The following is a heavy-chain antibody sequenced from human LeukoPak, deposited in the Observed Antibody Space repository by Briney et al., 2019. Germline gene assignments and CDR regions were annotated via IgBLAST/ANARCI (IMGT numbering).Heavy chain of an antibody. D-gene: IGHD2-15*01. J-gene: IGHJ4*02. CDR2: ISSTSISI. Sequence: GGSLRLSCAASGFNFSPHTMNWVRQAPGKGLEWVSSISSTSISINYADSVRGRFSVSRDNAKKSLYLQMNSLRAEDTGVYYCARDGDQVGDIYDHWGQGTLVTVSS. CDR3: ARDGDQVGDIYDH. CDR1: GFNFSPHT. V-gene: IGHV3-21*01.